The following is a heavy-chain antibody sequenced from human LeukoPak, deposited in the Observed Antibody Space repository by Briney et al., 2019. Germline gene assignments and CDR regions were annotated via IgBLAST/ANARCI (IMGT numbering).Heavy chain of an antibody. J-gene: IGHJ4*02. V-gene: IGHV3-30-3*01. CDR3: ARNDGYNAFDY. D-gene: IGHD5-24*01. CDR1: EFTFSSYA. Sequence: SGGSLRLSCAASEFTFSSYAMHWVRQAPGKGLEWVAVISYDGSNKYYADSVKGRFTISRDNSKNTLYLQMNSLRAEDTAVYYCARNDGYNAFDYWGQGTLVTVSS. CDR2: ISYDGSNK.